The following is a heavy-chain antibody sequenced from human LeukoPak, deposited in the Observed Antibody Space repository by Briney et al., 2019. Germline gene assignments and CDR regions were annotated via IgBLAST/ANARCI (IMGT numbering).Heavy chain of an antibody. V-gene: IGHV3-23*01. CDR1: GFTFNTYA. J-gene: IGHJ4*02. CDR3: AKDGRDGYNYDFDY. CDR2: ISGSGGST. Sequence: GGSLRLSCVASGFTFNTYAMTWVRQAPGKGLEWVSAISGSGGSTYYADSVKGRFTISRDNSKNTLYLQMNSLRAEDTAVYYCAKDGRDGYNYDFDYWGQGTLVTVSS. D-gene: IGHD5-24*01.